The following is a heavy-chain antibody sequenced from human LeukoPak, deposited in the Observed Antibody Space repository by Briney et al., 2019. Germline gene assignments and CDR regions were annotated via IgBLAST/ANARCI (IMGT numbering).Heavy chain of an antibody. CDR3: ARDPYSGSYGNYYYYFMDV. D-gene: IGHD1-26*01. J-gene: IGHJ6*03. Sequence: PGGSLRLSCAASGFTFSSYSINWVRQAPGKGLEWVSSVTSGSSYIYYADSVKGRFTISRDNAKNSLYLQMNSLRAEDTAVYYCARDPYSGSYGNYYYYFMDVWGKGTTVTISS. CDR1: GFTFSSYS. CDR2: VTSGSSYI. V-gene: IGHV3-21*01.